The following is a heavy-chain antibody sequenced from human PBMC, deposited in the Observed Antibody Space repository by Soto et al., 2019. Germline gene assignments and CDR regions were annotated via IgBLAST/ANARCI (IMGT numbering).Heavy chain of an antibody. Sequence: ASVKVSCKASGYTFTSYGISWVRQAPGQGLEWMGWISTYNGNTNYAQKLQGRVTMTTDTSTSTAYMELRSLRSDDTAVDYCAVGYCSGGSCTSGSFFDYWGQGTLVTVSS. V-gene: IGHV1-18*01. CDR2: ISTYNGNT. CDR3: AVGYCSGGSCTSGSFFDY. D-gene: IGHD2-15*01. J-gene: IGHJ4*02. CDR1: GYTFTSYG.